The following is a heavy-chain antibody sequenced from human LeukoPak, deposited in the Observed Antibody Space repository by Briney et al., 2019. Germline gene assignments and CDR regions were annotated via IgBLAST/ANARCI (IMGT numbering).Heavy chain of an antibody. J-gene: IGHJ4*02. CDR3: ARADYDYVWGSYRQYYFDY. Sequence: GGSLRLSCAASGFTFRYYWMSWVRQAPGKGLEWVANIKQDGSEKYYVDSVKGRFTISRDNAKNSLYLQMNSLRAEDTAVYYCARADYDYVWGSYRQYYFDYWGQGTLVTVSS. CDR1: GFTFRYYW. V-gene: IGHV3-7*01. D-gene: IGHD3-16*02. CDR2: IKQDGSEK.